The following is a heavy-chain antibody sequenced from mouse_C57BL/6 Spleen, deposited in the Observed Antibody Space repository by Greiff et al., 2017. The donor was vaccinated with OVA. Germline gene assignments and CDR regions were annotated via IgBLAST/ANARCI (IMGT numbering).Heavy chain of an antibody. J-gene: IGHJ4*01. CDR2: IYPGDGDT. CDR1: GYAFSSSW. CDR3: ASLRRPYYYAMDY. D-gene: IGHD2-12*01. V-gene: IGHV1-82*01. Sequence: QVQLKQSGPELVKPGASVKISCKASGYAFSSSWMNWVKQRPGKGLEWIGRIYPGDGDTNYNGKFKGKATLTADKSSSTAYMQLSSLTSEDSAVYFCASLRRPYYYAMDYWGQGTSVTVSS.